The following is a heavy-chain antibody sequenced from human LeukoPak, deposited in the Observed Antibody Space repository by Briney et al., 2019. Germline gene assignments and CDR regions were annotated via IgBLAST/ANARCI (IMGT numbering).Heavy chain of an antibody. CDR2: ISAYNGNT. CDR1: GYTFTGYG. Sequence: ASVKVSCKASGYTFTGYGISWVRQAPGQGLEWMGWISAYNGNTNYAQKLQGRVTMTTDTSTSTAYMELRSLRSDDTAVYYCARDLPYCSGGSCYRYNWFDPWGQGTLVTVSS. J-gene: IGHJ5*02. CDR3: ARDLPYCSGGSCYRYNWFDP. D-gene: IGHD2-15*01. V-gene: IGHV1-18*01.